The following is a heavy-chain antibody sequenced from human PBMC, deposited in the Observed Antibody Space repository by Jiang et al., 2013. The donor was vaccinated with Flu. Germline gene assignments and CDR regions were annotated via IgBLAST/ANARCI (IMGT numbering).Heavy chain of an antibody. V-gene: IGHV3-23*01. J-gene: IGHJ4*02. CDR3: AKDPGMRWWLRGEVPFDY. D-gene: IGHD5-12*01. CDR1: GFTFSSYA. CDR2: ISGSGGST. Sequence: VQLLESGGGLVQPGGSLRLSCAASGFTFSSYAMSWVRQAPGKGLEWVSAISGSGGSTYYADSVKGRFTISRDNSKNTLYLQMNSLRAEDTAVYYCAKDPGMRWWLRGEVPFDYWGQGTLVTVSS.